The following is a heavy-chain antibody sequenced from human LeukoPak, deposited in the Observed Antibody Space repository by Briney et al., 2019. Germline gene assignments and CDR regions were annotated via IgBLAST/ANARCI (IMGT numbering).Heavy chain of an antibody. D-gene: IGHD5-18*01. V-gene: IGHV3-48*02. Sequence: PGGSLRLSCAASGFTFSSYSMNWVRQAQGKGLEWVSYISSSSSTIYYVDSVKGRFTISRDSAKNSLYLQMNSLRDEDTAVYYCARSEYSYGREGYFDYWGQGTLVTVSS. J-gene: IGHJ4*02. CDR1: GFTFSSYS. CDR3: ARSEYSYGREGYFDY. CDR2: ISSSSSTI.